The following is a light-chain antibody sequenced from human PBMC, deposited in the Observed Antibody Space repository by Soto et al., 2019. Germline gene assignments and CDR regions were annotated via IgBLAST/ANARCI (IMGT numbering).Light chain of an antibody. J-gene: IGLJ1*01. CDR2: DVS. V-gene: IGLV2-14*01. Sequence: QSVLTQPASVSGSPGQSITISCTGTSSEVGGYNYVSWYQQHPGKAPKLMIYDVSNRPSGVSNRFSGSKSGNTASLTISGLQAEDEADYYCSSYTSSSTLYGFGTGTKATVL. CDR1: SSEVGGYNY. CDR3: SSYTSSSTLYG.